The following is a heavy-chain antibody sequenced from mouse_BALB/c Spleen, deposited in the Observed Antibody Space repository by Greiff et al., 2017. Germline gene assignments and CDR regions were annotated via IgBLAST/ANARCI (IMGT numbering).Heavy chain of an antibody. CDR1: GFTFSSYG. V-gene: IGHV5-4*02. CDR2: ISDGGSYT. D-gene: IGHD2-2*01. Sequence: VESGGDLVKPGGSLKLSCAASGFTFSSYGMYWVRQTPEKRLEWVATISDGGSYTYYPDSVKGRFTISRDNAKNNLYLQMSSLKSEDTAMYYCARKLYYGYDWFAYWGQGTLVTVSA. J-gene: IGHJ3*01. CDR3: ARKLYYGYDWFAY.